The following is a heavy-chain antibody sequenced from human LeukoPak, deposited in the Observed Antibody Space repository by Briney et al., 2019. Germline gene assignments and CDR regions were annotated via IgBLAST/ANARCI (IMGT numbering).Heavy chain of an antibody. CDR1: GFTVSSNY. V-gene: IGHV3-66*01. CDR3: ARVVYYGSGSYYTPRPYFDY. Sequence: QSGGSPRLSCAASGFTVSSNYMSWVRQAPGKGLEWVSVIYSGGSTYYADSVKGRFTISRDNSKNTLYLQMNSLRAEDTAGYYCARVVYYGSGSYYTPRPYFDYWGQGTLVTVSS. CDR2: IYSGGST. J-gene: IGHJ4*02. D-gene: IGHD3-10*01.